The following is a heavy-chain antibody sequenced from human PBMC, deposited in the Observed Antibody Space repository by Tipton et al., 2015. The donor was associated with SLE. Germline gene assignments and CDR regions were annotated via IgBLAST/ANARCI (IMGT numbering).Heavy chain of an antibody. D-gene: IGHD6-13*01. CDR1: GLIFSDSF. CDR3: ASNLLPRWGFDP. CDR2: IGNKANNYAT. Sequence: SLRLSCEASGLIFSDSFVHWVRQASGRGLEWIGRIGNKANNYATTHAASMKGRFIISRDNSKNTLYLQMNSLRAEDTAVYYCASNLLPRWGFDPWGQGTLVTVSS. J-gene: IGHJ5*02. V-gene: IGHV3-73*01.